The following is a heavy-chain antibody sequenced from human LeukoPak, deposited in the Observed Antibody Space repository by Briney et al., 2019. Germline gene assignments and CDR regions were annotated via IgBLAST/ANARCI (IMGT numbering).Heavy chain of an antibody. D-gene: IGHD6-13*01. CDR2: IYYSGST. J-gene: IGHJ4*02. Sequence: SETLSLTCTVSGGSISDYYWSWIRQPPGKGLEWIGYIYYSGSTNYNPSLKSRVTISVDTSKNQFSLKLSSVTAADTAVYYCARARSSSPPYFDYWGQGTLVTVSS. CDR3: ARARSSSPPYFDY. V-gene: IGHV4-59*01. CDR1: GGSISDYY.